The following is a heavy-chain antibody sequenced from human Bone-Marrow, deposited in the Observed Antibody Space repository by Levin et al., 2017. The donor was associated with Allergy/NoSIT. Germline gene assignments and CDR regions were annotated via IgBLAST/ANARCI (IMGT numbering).Heavy chain of an antibody. D-gene: IGHD6-6*01. CDR2: ISYDGSNK. J-gene: IGHJ4*02. Sequence: GESLKISCAASGFTFTTYALHWVRQAPGKGLEWVAVISYDGSNKYYADSVKGRFTISRDSSKSTLYLQMDSLRAEDTAVYYCARGSGGMASRPLGYWGQGTLVIVSS. CDR3: ARGSGGMASRPLGY. CDR1: GFTFTTYA. V-gene: IGHV3-30-3*01.